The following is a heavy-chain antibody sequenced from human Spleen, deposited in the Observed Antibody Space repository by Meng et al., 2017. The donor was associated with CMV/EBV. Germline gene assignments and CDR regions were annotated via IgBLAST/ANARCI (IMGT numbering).Heavy chain of an antibody. CDR3: ARDITMAVGHFDY. Sequence: CGASGLRCSYNVMHWVRQGVGKGLERGAVISYELKTRYYADSVRRRFTSSRDNSENTMYLKMNRLSRGETAVYYCARDITMAVGHFDYLGQGTLVTVSS. CDR1: GLRCSYNV. J-gene: IGHJ4*02. D-gene: IGHD3-10*01. V-gene: IGHV3-30*04. CDR2: ISYELKTR.